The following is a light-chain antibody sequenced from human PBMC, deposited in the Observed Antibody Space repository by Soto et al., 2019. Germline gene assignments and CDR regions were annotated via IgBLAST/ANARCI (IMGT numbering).Light chain of an antibody. J-gene: IGKJ1*01. CDR2: EAF. CDR1: QGVNNW. CDR3: QQYTQYPWT. V-gene: IGKV1-5*03. Sequence: DIPMTQSPSTLSASIGDRVTITCRASQGVNNWSAWYQQKPGKAPNLLIYEAFNLETGVPSRFSGSRSGTEFTLTISSLQPDDFATYYCQQYTQYPWTFGQGTKVEVK.